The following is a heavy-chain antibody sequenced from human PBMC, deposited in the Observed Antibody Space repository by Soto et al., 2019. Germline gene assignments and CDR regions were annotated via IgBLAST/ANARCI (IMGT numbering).Heavy chain of an antibody. D-gene: IGHD6-13*01. Sequence: QVHLQESGPGLVKPSGTLSLTCAVSGDSISSSNWWTWVRQPPGKGLEWIGEIYHTGNTNYNPSLKRRVTLSVDKSKTQFSVKLYSVTAADTAKYYCARRYSSSPTYNWGQGTLVTVSS. CDR2: IYHTGNT. J-gene: IGHJ4*02. CDR1: GDSISSSNW. V-gene: IGHV4-4*02. CDR3: ARRYSSSPTYN.